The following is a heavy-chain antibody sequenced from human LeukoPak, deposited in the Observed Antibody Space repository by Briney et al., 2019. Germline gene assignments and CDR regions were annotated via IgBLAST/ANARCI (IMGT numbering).Heavy chain of an antibody. J-gene: IGHJ4*03. CDR2: IYTSGST. V-gene: IGHV4-61*02. D-gene: IGHD3-22*01. Sequence: SETLSLTCTVSGGSISGDCCYWIWIRQPAGKGLEWIGRIYTSGSTNYNPSLKSRVTISVDTSKNQFSLKLSSVTAADTAVYYCARKGSYDGCGYYYVHDWGQGTLVTVSS. CDR3: ARKGSYDGCGYYYVHD. CDR1: GGSISGDCCY.